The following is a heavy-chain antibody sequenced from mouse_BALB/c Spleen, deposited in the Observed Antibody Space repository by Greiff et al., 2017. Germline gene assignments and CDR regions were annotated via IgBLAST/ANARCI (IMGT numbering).Heavy chain of an antibody. CDR1: GYTFSSYW. D-gene: IGHD1-1*01. V-gene: IGHV1-9*01. CDR2: ILPGSGST. CDR3: ARRLYYGSSYGAMDY. J-gene: IGHJ4*01. Sequence: VQLQQSGAELMKPGASVKISCKATGYTFSSYWIEWVKQRPGHGLEWIGEILPGSGSTNYNEKFKGKATFTADTSSNTAYMQLSSLTSEDSAVYYCARRLYYGSSYGAMDYWGQGTSVTVSS.